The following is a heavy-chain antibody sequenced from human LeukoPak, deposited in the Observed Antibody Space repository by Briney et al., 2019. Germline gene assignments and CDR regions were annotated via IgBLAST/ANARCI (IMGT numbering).Heavy chain of an antibody. CDR3: ARGLRYFDWLVIDY. CDR1: GFTFSSYG. V-gene: IGHV3-33*01. Sequence: GSLRLSCAASGFTFSSYGMHWVRQAPGKGLEWVAVIWYDGSNKYYADSVKGRFTISRDNSKNTLYLQMNSLRAEDTAVYYCARGLRYFDWLVIDYWGQGTLVTVSS. CDR2: IWYDGSNK. J-gene: IGHJ4*02. D-gene: IGHD3-9*01.